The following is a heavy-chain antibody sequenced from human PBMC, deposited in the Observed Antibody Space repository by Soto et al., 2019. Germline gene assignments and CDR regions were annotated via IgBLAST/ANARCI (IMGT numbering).Heavy chain of an antibody. CDR1: GFTFSSYE. D-gene: IGHD3-10*01. V-gene: IGHV3-48*03. CDR2: ISSSGSTI. J-gene: IGHJ6*02. Sequence: EVQLVASGGGLVQPGGSLRLSCAASGFTFSSYEMNWVRQAPGKGLEWVSYISSSGSTIYYADSVKGRFTISRDNAENSLYLQMNSLRAEDTAVYYCARYYGSGKDYYYGMDVWGQGTTVTVSS. CDR3: ARYYGSGKDYYYGMDV.